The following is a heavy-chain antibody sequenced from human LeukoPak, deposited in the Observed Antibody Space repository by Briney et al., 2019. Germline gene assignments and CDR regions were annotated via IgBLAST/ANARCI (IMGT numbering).Heavy chain of an antibody. J-gene: IGHJ4*02. V-gene: IGHV3-21*01. CDR2: ISSSSSYI. D-gene: IGHD2-2*01. Sequence: GGSLRLSCAASGFTFSSYSMNWVRQAPGKGLEWVSSISSSSSYIYYADSVKGRFTISRDNAKNSLYLQMNSLRAEDTAVYYCAREVPFDQLPHFDYWGQGTLVTVSS. CDR1: GFTFSSYS. CDR3: AREVPFDQLPHFDY.